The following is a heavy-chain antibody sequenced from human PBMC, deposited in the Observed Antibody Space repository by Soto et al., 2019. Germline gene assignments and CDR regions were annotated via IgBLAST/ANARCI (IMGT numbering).Heavy chain of an antibody. Sequence: QVQLQESGPGLVKPSETLSLTCTVSGVSVNSATNYWSWLRQTPGKGLEWIGYIYYTGTTTYNPSLKSRVTISLDTSMNQFSLELTSATAADTAVYYCARRLSYCGCLDVWGQGTSVTVSS. CDR3: ARRLSYCGCLDV. CDR1: GVSVNSATNY. V-gene: IGHV4-61*01. CDR2: IYYTGTT. D-gene: IGHD2-8*02. J-gene: IGHJ6*02.